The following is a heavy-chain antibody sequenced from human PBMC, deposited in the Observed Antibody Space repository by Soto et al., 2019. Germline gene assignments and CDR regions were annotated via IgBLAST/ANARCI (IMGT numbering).Heavy chain of an antibody. V-gene: IGHV3-48*03. CDR2: ISSSGSTI. D-gene: IGHD5-18*01. CDR3: ARDRVQLWFQPRYYYYGMDV. CDR1: GITSSSEK. J-gene: IGHJ6*02. Sequence: PGGPLTLSYSASGITSSSEKMHRFRDAPGTCLEMVSYISSSGSTIYYADSVKGRFTISRDNAKNSLYLQMNSLRAEDTAVYYCARDRVQLWFQPRYYYYGMDVWGHVTTVT.